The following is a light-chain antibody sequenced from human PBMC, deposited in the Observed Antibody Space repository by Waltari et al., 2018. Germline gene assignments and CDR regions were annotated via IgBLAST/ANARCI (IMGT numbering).Light chain of an antibody. CDR2: GAS. J-gene: IGKJ1*01. CDR1: QSVSSN. Sequence: EIVMTQSPATLSVSPGERATLSCRASQSVSSNLAWYQQKPGQAPRLLIFGASIRATGIPARFSGSGSVTEFTLTISSLQSEDFAVYYCQEYNTWLRWSFGQGTKVEIK. V-gene: IGKV3D-15*01. CDR3: QEYNTWLRWS.